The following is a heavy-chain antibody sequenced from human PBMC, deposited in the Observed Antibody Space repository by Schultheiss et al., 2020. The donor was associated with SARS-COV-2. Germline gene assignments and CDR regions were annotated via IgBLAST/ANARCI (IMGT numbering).Heavy chain of an antibody. Sequence: SESLSLTCTVSGGSISSSTYYWGWIRQPPGKGLEWIGSIYYSGSTNYNPSLKSRVTISVDTSKNQFSLKLSSVTAADTAVYYCARVGSSWFGELFDYWGQGTLVTVSS. J-gene: IGHJ4*02. V-gene: IGHV4-39*07. CDR1: GGSISSSTYY. CDR2: IYYSGST. D-gene: IGHD3-10*01. CDR3: ARVGSSWFGELFDY.